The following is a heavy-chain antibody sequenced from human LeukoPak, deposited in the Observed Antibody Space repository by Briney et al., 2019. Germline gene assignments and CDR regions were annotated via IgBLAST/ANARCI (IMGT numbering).Heavy chain of an antibody. Sequence: GGSLRHSCLTSGFTLSTNAMSWVRQAPGKGLEWISGISGSGASTYYADSVKGRFTISRDDSRNTLYLQMNSLRGDDTAVYYCAKDVGKWESLHFFDYWGQGTLVTVS. J-gene: IGHJ4*02. CDR1: GFTLSTNA. CDR2: ISGSGAST. D-gene: IGHD1-26*01. CDR3: AKDVGKWESLHFFDY. V-gene: IGHV3-23*01.